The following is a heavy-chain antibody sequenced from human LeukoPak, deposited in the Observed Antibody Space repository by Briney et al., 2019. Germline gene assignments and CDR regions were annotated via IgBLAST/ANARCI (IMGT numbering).Heavy chain of an antibody. CDR2: IKQDGNEK. CDR1: GFTFSSYW. J-gene: IGHJ6*03. V-gene: IGHV3-7*01. Sequence: SGGSLRLSCAASGFTFSSYWMRWVRQAPGKGLEWVANIKQDGNEKFYVDSVKGRFTISRDNAKNSLYLQMNSLRAEDTAVYYCARYYYYYMDVWGKGTTVTVSS. CDR3: ARYYYYYMDV.